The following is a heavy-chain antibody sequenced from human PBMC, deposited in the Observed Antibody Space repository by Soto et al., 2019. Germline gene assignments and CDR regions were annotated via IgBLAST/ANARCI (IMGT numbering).Heavy chain of an antibody. CDR2: INSDGSST. CDR3: ARIAARPGYYYYGMDV. V-gene: IGHV3-74*01. CDR1: GXTVSSHG. Sequence: GSLRFTCAASGXTVSSHGMHWVRQAPGKGLVWVSRINSDGSSTSYADCVKGRFTISRENAKNTLYLQMNSLRAEETALYYCARIAARPGYYYYGMDVWGQGTTGTVSS. D-gene: IGHD6-6*01. J-gene: IGHJ6*02.